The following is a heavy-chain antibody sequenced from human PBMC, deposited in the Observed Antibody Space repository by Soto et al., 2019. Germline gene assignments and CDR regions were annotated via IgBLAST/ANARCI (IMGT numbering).Heavy chain of an antibody. CDR3: ARHAGIAVAGGDFDY. D-gene: IGHD6-19*01. J-gene: IGHJ4*02. V-gene: IGHV4-34*01. Sequence: ASETLSLTCAVYGGSFSGYYWSWIRQPPGKGLEWIGEINHSGSTNYNPSLKSRVTISVDTSKNQFSLKLSSVTAADTAVYYCARHAGIAVAGGDFDYWGQGTLVTVSS. CDR2: INHSGST. CDR1: GGSFSGYY.